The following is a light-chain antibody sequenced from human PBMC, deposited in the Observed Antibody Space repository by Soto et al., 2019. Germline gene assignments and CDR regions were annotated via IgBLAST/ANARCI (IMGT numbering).Light chain of an antibody. CDR1: SSNIGNNY. J-gene: IGLJ2*01. CDR2: DNN. Sequence: QSVLTQPPSVSAAPGQKVTISCSGSSSNIGNNYVSWYQQVPGTAPKLLIFDNNKRPSEIPDRFSGSKSGTSATLGITGLQTGDEADYYCEAWDDSLTTVLFGGGTKLTVL. V-gene: IGLV1-51*01. CDR3: EAWDDSLTTVL.